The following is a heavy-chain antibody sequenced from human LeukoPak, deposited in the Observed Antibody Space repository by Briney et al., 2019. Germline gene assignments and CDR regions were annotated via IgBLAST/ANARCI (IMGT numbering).Heavy chain of an antibody. J-gene: IGHJ4*02. D-gene: IGHD1-1*01. CDR3: ARHWNDRGGILDY. Sequence: PSETLSLTCTVSPGSISDSNYYWGWIRQPPGKALEWIASIYYSGSTYHNPSLKSRVTISIDMSKNHFSLKLTSVTAADTAVYYCARHWNDRGGILDYWGQGTLVTVFS. CDR1: PGSISDSNYY. V-gene: IGHV4-39*01. CDR2: IYYSGST.